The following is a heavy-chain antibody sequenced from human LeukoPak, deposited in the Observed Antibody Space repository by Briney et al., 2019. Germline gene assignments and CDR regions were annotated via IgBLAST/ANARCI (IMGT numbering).Heavy chain of an antibody. CDR3: ARDEEMATPFDDAFDI. CDR1: GGSISSYY. Sequence: PSETLSLTCTVSGGSISSYYWGWIRQPPGKGLEWIGSIYYNGSTYYNPSLKSRVTISVDTSKNQFSLKLSSVTAADTAVYYCARDEEMATPFDDAFDIWGQGTMVTVSS. V-gene: IGHV4-39*07. CDR2: IYYNGST. D-gene: IGHD5-24*01. J-gene: IGHJ3*02.